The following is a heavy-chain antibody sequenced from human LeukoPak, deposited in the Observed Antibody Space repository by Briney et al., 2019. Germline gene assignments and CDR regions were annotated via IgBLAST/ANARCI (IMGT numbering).Heavy chain of an antibody. D-gene: IGHD3-22*01. CDR3: ARARLLYYYDSSGYFGY. J-gene: IGHJ4*02. Sequence: SETLSLTCAVYGGSFSGYYWSWIRQPPGKGLEWIGEINHSGSTNYNPSLKSRVTISVDTSKNQLSLKLSSVTAADTAVYYCARARLLYYYDSSGYFGYWGQGTLVTVSS. V-gene: IGHV4-34*01. CDR2: INHSGST. CDR1: GGSFSGYY.